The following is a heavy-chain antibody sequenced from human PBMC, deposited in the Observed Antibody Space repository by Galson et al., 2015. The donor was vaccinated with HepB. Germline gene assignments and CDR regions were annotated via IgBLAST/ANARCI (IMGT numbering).Heavy chain of an antibody. Sequence: SLRLSCAASGFTFSSYTMGWVRQAPGKGLEWVSGIKGGGDTYYADSVKGRFSISRDNSKNTLYLQMNSLRAEDTAVYHCAKTDNIYIRRPFDLWGQGTMVTGSS. CDR2: IKGGGDT. CDR1: GFTFSSYT. CDR3: AKTDNIYIRRPFDL. V-gene: IGHV3-23*01. D-gene: IGHD2/OR15-2a*01. J-gene: IGHJ3*01.